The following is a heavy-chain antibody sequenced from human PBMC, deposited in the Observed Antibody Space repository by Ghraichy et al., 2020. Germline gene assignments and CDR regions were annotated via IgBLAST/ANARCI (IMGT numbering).Heavy chain of an antibody. CDR1: GFTFSGSA. V-gene: IGHV3-73*01. CDR3: TRQSGEVQH. J-gene: IGHJ1*01. CDR2: IRSKANSYAT. Sequence: GSLRLSCAASGFTFSGSAMHWVRQASGKGLEWVGHIRSKANSYATAYAASVKGRFTISRDDSNNTAYLQMNSLKTEDTAVYYCTRQSGEVQHLGQGTLVTGSS.